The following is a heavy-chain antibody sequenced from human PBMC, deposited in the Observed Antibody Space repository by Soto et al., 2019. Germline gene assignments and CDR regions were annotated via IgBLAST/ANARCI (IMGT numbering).Heavy chain of an antibody. CDR2: ISAYNGNT. D-gene: IGHD3-22*01. CDR1: GYTFTSYG. V-gene: IGHV1-18*01. J-gene: IGHJ3*02. Sequence: QVQLVQSGAEVKKPGASVKVSCKASGYTFTSYGISWVRQAPGQGLEWMGWISAYNGNTNYAQKLQGRVTMTTDTSXXTXYXXLRSLRSDDTAVYYCARDGTDSSGYYSEGAGAFDIWGQGTMVTVSS. CDR3: ARDGTDSSGYYSEGAGAFDI.